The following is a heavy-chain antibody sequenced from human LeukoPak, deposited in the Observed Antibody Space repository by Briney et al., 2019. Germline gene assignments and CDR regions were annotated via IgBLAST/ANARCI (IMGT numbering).Heavy chain of an antibody. CDR1: GFTFSSYG. V-gene: IGHV3-7*01. D-gene: IGHD1-7*01. J-gene: IGHJ4*02. Sequence: GGSLRLSCAASGFTFSSYGMHWVRQAPGKGLEWVANIKQDGSEKYYVDSVKGRFTISRDNAKNSLYLQMNSLRAEDTAVYYCARDSRNWNYEGYWGQGTLVTVSS. CDR2: IKQDGSEK. CDR3: ARDSRNWNYEGY.